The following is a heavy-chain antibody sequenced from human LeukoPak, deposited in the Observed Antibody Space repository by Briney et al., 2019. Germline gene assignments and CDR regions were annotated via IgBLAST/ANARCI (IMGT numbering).Heavy chain of an antibody. CDR1: GYSFTSYW. J-gene: IGHJ5*02. CDR2: IYPGESET. D-gene: IGHD4/OR15-4a*01. V-gene: IGHV5-51*01. Sequence: GEALEISFKGSGYSFTSYWIGWVRPMPGEGVEWMGIIYPGESETTYSPSFEGQVTISADKSISTAYLQWDSLRASDTAIYYCARQSSGASAWFDPWGQGTLVTVSS. CDR3: ARQSSGASAWFDP.